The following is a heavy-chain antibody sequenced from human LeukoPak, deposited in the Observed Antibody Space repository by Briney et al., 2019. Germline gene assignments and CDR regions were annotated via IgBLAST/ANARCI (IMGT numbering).Heavy chain of an antibody. CDR1: GNTFIGYY. CDR2: INPNSGGT. V-gene: IGHV1-2*06. CDR3: ARGGSGSYFSWLDP. D-gene: IGHD3-10*01. Sequence: AAVKVSCKTSGNTFIGYYMHWVRQAPGQGLEWMGRINPNSGGTNYAQKFQGRVTMTRDTSISTAYMELSRLRSDDTAVYYCARGGSGSYFSWLDPWGQGTLVTVSS. J-gene: IGHJ5*02.